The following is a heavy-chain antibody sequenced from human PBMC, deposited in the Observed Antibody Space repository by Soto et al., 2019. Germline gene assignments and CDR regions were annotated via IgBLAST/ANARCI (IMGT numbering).Heavy chain of an antibody. J-gene: IGHJ6*02. D-gene: IGHD6-13*01. CDR3: ARDPSVVAAAGIYYYYYGMDV. Sequence: PSETLSLTCTVSGGSISSYYWSWIRQPPGKGLEWNGYIYHSGSTNYNPSLKSRVTIFADTSKNQFSLKLTSVAAADTAVYYCARDPSVVAAAGIYYYYYGMDVWGQGTTVTVSS. CDR2: IYHSGST. CDR1: GGSISSYY. V-gene: IGHV4-4*08.